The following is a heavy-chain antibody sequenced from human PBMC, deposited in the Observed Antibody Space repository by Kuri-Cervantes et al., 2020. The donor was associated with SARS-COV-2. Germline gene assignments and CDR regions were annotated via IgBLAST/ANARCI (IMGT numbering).Heavy chain of an antibody. CDR3: ARVSRSGWHPQES. D-gene: IGHD6-19*01. Sequence: SETLSLTCTVSGGSISGGDYYWSWIRQPPGKGLEWLGFIFHSGSTYYNPSLKSRVTLSVETSKNQFSLRLSSVTAAATAVYYCARVSRSGWHPQESWGQGTLVTVSS. J-gene: IGHJ5*02. CDR2: IFHSGST. CDR1: GGSISGGDYY. V-gene: IGHV4-30-4*08.